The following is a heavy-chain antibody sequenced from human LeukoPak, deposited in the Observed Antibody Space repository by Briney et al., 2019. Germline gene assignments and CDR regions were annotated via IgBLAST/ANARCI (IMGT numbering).Heavy chain of an antibody. J-gene: IGHJ5*02. Sequence: SVTVSCKASGGTFSSYAISWVRQAPGQGLEWMGGIIPIFGTANYAQKFQGRVTITTDEFTSTAYMELSSLRSEDTAVYYCARGIVVVPAAIEDNWFDPWGQGTLVTVSS. CDR3: ARGIVVVPAAIEDNWFDP. CDR2: IIPIFGTA. CDR1: GGTFSSYA. V-gene: IGHV1-69*05. D-gene: IGHD2-2*02.